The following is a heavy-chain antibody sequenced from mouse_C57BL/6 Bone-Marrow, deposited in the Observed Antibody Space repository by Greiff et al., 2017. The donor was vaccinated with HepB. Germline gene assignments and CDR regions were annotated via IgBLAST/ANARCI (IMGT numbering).Heavy chain of an antibody. J-gene: IGHJ4*01. CDR3: SHWGSAIDY. V-gene: IGHV1-64*01. CDR2: IHPNSGST. D-gene: IGHD4-1*01. Sequence: QVQLQQPGAELVKPGASVKLSCKASGYTFTSYWMHWVKQRPGQGLEWIGMIHPNSGSTNYNEKFKSKATLTVDKSSSPAYMQLSSLTSEDSAVYYCSHWGSAIDYWGQGTSVTVSS. CDR1: GYTFTSYW.